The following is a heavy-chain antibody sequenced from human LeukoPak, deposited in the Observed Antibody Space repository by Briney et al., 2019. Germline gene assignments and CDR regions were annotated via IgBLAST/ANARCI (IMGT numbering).Heavy chain of an antibody. CDR3: ARGPSIAARYDAFDI. Sequence: PGGSLRLSCAASEFTFTSYELNWVRQAPGKGLEWVSYISSSGNTISYADSVKGRFTISRANAKTSLYLQVISLRAEDTAVYYCARGPSIAARYDAFDIWGQGTMVTVSS. V-gene: IGHV3-48*03. CDR2: ISSSGNTI. D-gene: IGHD6-6*01. CDR1: EFTFTSYE. J-gene: IGHJ3*02.